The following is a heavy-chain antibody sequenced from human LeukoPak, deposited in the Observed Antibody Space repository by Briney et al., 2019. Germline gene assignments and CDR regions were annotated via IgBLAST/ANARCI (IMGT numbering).Heavy chain of an antibody. CDR3: AREYTMAFDI. CDR2: ISSSSSYI. J-gene: IGHJ3*02. Sequence: GGSLRLSCAASGFTFSSDSMNWDRQAPGKGLEWVSSISSSSSYIYYADSVKGRFTISRDNAKNSLYLQMNSLRAEDTAVYYCAREYTMAFDIWGQGTMVTVSS. CDR1: GFTFSSDS. D-gene: IGHD1-1*01. V-gene: IGHV3-21*01.